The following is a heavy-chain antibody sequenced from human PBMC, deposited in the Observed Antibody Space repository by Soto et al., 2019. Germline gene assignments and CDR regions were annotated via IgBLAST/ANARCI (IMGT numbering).Heavy chain of an antibody. V-gene: IGHV3-23*04. CDR3: AQLCSSRFFDH. CDR1: GFTFSNYV. J-gene: IGHJ4*02. D-gene: IGHD6-13*01. Sequence: EVQLAESGGGLVQPGGSLRLSCAASGFTFSNYVMSWVRQAPGKGLEWVSDISVSGDSTYYADSVKGRFTISSGSSRSTLDLQMNSLRAEDTAGYYRAQLCSSRFFDHWGQGSLVTVSS. CDR2: ISVSGDST.